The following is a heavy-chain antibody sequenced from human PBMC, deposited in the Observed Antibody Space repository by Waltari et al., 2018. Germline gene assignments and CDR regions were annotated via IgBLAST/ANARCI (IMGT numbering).Heavy chain of an antibody. CDR2: AFFDGIKT. D-gene: IGHD3-10*01. J-gene: IGHJ5*02. CDR1: GFGVSDFG. V-gene: IGHV3-30*18. CDR3: AKDAFGNTYLDH. Sequence: QVQLVESGGGVVQPGMSLRLSCAASGFGVSDFGMHWVRQAPDKGLEWVALAFFDGIKTDYADSVRGRFTISRDDSKNTLYLDINNLRVDDTGIYYCAKDAFGNTYLDHWGQGTVVTVSS.